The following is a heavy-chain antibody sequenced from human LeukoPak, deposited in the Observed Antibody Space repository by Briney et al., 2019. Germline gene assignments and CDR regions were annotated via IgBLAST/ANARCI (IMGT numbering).Heavy chain of an antibody. J-gene: IGHJ6*03. CDR2: TYYTGNS. Sequence: SETLSLTCTVSTDSISSSSYYWAWIRQPPGKGLEWIATTYYTGNSYYNPSLKSRVTISVDTSKNQFSLKLSSVTAADTAVYYCARELWGVRTTEGLNYYYYMDVWGKGTTVTVSS. V-gene: IGHV4-39*07. CDR1: TDSISSSSYY. D-gene: IGHD1-7*01. CDR3: ARELWGVRTTEGLNYYYYMDV.